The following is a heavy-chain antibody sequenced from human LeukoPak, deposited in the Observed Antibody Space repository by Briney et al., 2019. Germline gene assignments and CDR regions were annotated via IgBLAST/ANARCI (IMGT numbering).Heavy chain of an antibody. Sequence: SETLSLTCTVSGGSISSSSYYWGWIRQPPGKGLEWIGTIYYSGSTYYNPCLKSRVTISVDTSKNQFSLKLSSVTAADTAVYYCARHGGSSYGSYYFDFWGQGTLVTVSS. V-gene: IGHV4-39*01. CDR2: IYYSGST. J-gene: IGHJ4*02. D-gene: IGHD5-18*01. CDR1: GGSISSSSYY. CDR3: ARHGGSSYGSYYFDF.